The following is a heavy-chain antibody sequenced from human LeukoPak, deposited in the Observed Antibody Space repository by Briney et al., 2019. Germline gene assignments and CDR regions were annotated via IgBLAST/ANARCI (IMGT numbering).Heavy chain of an antibody. CDR2: ISSSSSFT. V-gene: IGHV3-11*03. CDR3: ARGRIGSYSGDSFDI. Sequence: GESLRLSCAASGFPFTDYYMTWVRQAPGKGLEWLSYISSSSSFTNYADSVKGRFTISRDNAKNSLYLQMNSLRAEDTAVYYCARGRIGSYSGDSFDIWGQGTMVTVS. J-gene: IGHJ3*02. D-gene: IGHD1-26*01. CDR1: GFPFTDYY.